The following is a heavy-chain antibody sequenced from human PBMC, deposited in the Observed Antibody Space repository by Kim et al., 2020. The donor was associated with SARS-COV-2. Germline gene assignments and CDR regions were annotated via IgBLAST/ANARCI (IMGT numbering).Heavy chain of an antibody. J-gene: IGHJ5*02. V-gene: IGHV4-39*01. Sequence: SETLSLTCTVSGGSISSSSYYWGWIRQPPGKGLEWIGSIYYSGSTHYNPSPKSRVTISIDTSKNQLSLKLSSVTAADTAVHYCPRSGRHYDSNWFDPWG. CDR2: IYYSGST. CDR3: PRSGRHYDSNWFDP. D-gene: IGHD3-10*01. CDR1: GGSISSSSYY.